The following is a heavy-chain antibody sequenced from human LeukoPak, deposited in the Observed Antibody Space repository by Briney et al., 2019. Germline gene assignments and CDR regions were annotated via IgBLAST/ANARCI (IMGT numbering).Heavy chain of an antibody. Sequence: GGSLRLSCAASGFTFSSYAMSWVRQAPGKELEWVSAISGSGGSTYYADSVKGRFTISRDNSKNTLYLQMNSLRAEDTAVYYCAKDGASNYGDYEDYFDYWGQGTLVTVSS. CDR3: AKDGASNYGDYEDYFDY. CDR1: GFTFSSYA. CDR2: ISGSGGST. D-gene: IGHD4-17*01. V-gene: IGHV3-23*01. J-gene: IGHJ4*02.